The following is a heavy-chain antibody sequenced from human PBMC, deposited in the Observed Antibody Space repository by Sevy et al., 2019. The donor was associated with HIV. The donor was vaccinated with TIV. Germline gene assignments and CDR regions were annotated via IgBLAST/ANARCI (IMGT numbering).Heavy chain of an antibody. J-gene: IGHJ3*02. Sequence: QLGGSLRLSCAASGFTFSSYGMHWVRQAPGKGLEWVAVIWYDGSNKYYADSVKGRFTISRDNSKNTLYLQMNSLRAEDTAVYYCASGYCGGDCYYDAFDIWGQGTMVTVSS. D-gene: IGHD2-21*01. CDR1: GFTFSSYG. CDR3: ASGYCGGDCYYDAFDI. CDR2: IWYDGSNK. V-gene: IGHV3-33*08.